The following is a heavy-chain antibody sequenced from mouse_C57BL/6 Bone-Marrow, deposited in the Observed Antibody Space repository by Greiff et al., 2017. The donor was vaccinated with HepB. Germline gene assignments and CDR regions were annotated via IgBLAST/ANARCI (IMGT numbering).Heavy chain of an antibody. CDR3: ARPYGSSHYFDY. CDR2: ISSGGSYT. J-gene: IGHJ2*01. Sequence: EVQVVESGGDLVKPGGSLKLSCAASGFTFSSYGMSWVRQTPDKRLEWVATISSGGSYTYYPDSVKGRFTISRDNAKNTLYLQMSSLKSEDTAMYYCARPYGSSHYFDYWGQGTTLTVSS. V-gene: IGHV5-6*01. CDR1: GFTFSSYG. D-gene: IGHD1-1*01.